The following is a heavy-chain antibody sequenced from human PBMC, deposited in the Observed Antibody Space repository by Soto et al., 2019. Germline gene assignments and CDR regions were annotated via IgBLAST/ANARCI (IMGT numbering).Heavy chain of an antibody. Sequence: GGSLRLSCATSGFTFSSYAMHWVRQAPGKGLEWVAVISYDGSNKYYADSAKGRFTISRDNSKNTLYLQMNSLRAEDTAVYYCARPPYYYDSSGYLRGDHDAFDIWGQGTMVTVSS. D-gene: IGHD3-22*01. CDR2: ISYDGSNK. CDR3: ARPPYYYDSSGYLRGDHDAFDI. J-gene: IGHJ3*02. CDR1: GFTFSSYA. V-gene: IGHV3-30-3*01.